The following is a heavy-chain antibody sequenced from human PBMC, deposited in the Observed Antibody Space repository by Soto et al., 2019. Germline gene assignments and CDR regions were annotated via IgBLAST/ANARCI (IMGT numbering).Heavy chain of an antibody. J-gene: IGHJ4*02. CDR3: ARGGRSTPYTFDY. V-gene: IGHV3-21*06. CDR2: ISSGSSYT. CDR1: GFTFSSFG. Sequence: GGSLRLSCAASGFTFSSFGMNWVRQAPGKGLEWVSSISSGSSYTYYADSVKGRFTISRDNAKNSLYVQMNSLRAEDTAVYYCARGGRSTPYTFDYWGQGTLVTVSS. D-gene: IGHD6-13*01.